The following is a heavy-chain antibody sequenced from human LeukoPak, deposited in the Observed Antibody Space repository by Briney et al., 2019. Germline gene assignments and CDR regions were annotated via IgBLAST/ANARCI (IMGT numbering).Heavy chain of an antibody. J-gene: IGHJ4*02. V-gene: IGHV4-39*01. D-gene: IGHD5-24*01. Sequence: SETLSLTCTVSGGFISSSSYYWGWIRQPPGKGLEWIGSIYYSGSTYYNPSLKSRVTISVDTSKNQSSLKLSSVTAADTAMYYCARNRDGYNSFDYWGQGTLVTVSS. CDR3: ARNRDGYNSFDY. CDR2: IYYSGST. CDR1: GGFISSSSYY.